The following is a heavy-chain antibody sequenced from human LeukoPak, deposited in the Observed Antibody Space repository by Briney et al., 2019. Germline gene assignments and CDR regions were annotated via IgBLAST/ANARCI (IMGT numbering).Heavy chain of an antibody. V-gene: IGHV1-46*01. CDR3: ARVGFDYYYYYGMDV. CDR1: GYTFTSYY. Sequence: ASVKVSCKASGYTFTSYYMHWVRQAPGQGLEWMGIINPSGGSTSYAQKFQGRVTMTRDTSTSTVYMELSSLRSEDTVVYYCARVGFDYYYYYGMDVWGQGTTVTVSS. D-gene: IGHD2-15*01. J-gene: IGHJ6*02. CDR2: INPSGGST.